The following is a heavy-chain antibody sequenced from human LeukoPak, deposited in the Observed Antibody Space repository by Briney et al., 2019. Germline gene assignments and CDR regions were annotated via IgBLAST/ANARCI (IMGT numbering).Heavy chain of an antibody. CDR1: GFTFSSYS. Sequence: GGSLRLSRAASGFTFSSYSMNWVRQAPGKGLEWVSSISSSSSYIYYADSVKGRFTISRDNAKNSLYLQMNSPRAEDTAVCYCASAYMVRGVFDYWGQGTLVTVSS. V-gene: IGHV3-21*01. J-gene: IGHJ4*02. CDR3: ASAYMVRGVFDY. D-gene: IGHD3-10*01. CDR2: ISSSSSYI.